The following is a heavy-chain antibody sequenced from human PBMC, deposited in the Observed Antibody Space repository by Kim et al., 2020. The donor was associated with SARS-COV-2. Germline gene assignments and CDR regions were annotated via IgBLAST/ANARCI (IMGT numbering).Heavy chain of an antibody. Sequence: GGSLRLSCAASGFTFDDYVMHWVRQAPGKGLECVSLISGDGGIIHYADSVKGRFTISRDNRKNSLYLQMNSLRTEDSALYYCARDISVARGVYDYLGQGTLVTVSS. CDR1: GFTFDDYV. V-gene: IGHV3-43*02. J-gene: IGHJ4*02. D-gene: IGHD3-10*01. CDR2: ISGDGGII. CDR3: ARDISVARGVYDY.